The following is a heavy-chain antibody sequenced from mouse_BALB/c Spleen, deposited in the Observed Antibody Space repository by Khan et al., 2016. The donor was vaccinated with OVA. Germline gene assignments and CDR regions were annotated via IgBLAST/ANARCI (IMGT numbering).Heavy chain of an antibody. CDR3: TSDRTNY. D-gene: IGHD2-13*01. CDR2: INPTSGYT. CDR1: GYTFTTYW. V-gene: IGHV1-7*01. J-gene: IGHJ2*01. Sequence: QVQLKQSGAELAKPGASVKMSCKASGYTFTTYWMHWVKQRPGQGLEWIGYINPTSGYTDYNEKFKDRATLSADKSSSTAYLQLSSLTSEDAAVYYCTSDRTNYWGQGTTLTVSS.